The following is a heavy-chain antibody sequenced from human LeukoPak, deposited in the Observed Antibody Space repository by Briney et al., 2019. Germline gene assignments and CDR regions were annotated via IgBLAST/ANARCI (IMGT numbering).Heavy chain of an antibody. CDR3: ARSLWSGPMDS. J-gene: IGHJ4*02. V-gene: IGHV3-11*06. CDR1: GFTFSDYY. D-gene: IGHD3-3*01. CDR2: ISSSGSYT. Sequence: PGGSLRLSCSASGFTFSDYYMSWIRQAPGKGLEWVSYISSSGSYTKDADSVKGRFTVSRDNAKNSLYLQMNSLRAEDTAICYCARSLWSGPMDSWGQGTLVTVSS.